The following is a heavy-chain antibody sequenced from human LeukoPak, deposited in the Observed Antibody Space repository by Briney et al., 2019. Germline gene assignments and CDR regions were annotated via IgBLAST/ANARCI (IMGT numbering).Heavy chain of an antibody. J-gene: IGHJ6*02. D-gene: IGHD2/OR15-2a*01. CDR2: IYDSGST. CDR1: GGSMTNLY. CDR3: AKGGSTNFYYGDV. V-gene: IGHV4-59*12. Sequence: SETLSLTCSVSGGSMTNLYWTWIRQPPGKGLEWIGDIYDSGSTRYNTSLESRVTISVDTSKNQFSLKLSSVAAADTAVYYCAKGGSTNFYYGDVWGQGTTVTVSS.